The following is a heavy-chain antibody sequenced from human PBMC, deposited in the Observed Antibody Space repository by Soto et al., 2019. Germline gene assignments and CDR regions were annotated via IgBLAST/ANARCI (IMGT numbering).Heavy chain of an antibody. CDR1: GFTFSNYA. D-gene: IGHD6-19*01. J-gene: IGHJ4*02. CDR3: AKGGISGLNEFDY. V-gene: IGHV3-23*01. CDR2: ISGSGGSP. Sequence: GGSLRLSCAASGFTFSNYAMNWVRQAPGKGLEWVSTISGSGGSPYYADSVKGRFTISRDNSKNTLYLQMNSLRAGDSAIYYGAKGGISGLNEFDYWGQGTLVTVSS.